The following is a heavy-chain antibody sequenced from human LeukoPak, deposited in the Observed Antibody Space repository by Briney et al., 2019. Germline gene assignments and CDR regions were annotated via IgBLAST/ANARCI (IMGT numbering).Heavy chain of an antibody. CDR2: IIPIFGTA. J-gene: IGHJ6*03. Sequence: SVKVSCKASGGTFSSYAISWVRQAPGQGLEWMGGIIPIFGTANYAQEFQGRVTITTDESTSTAYMELSSLRSEDTAVYYCARGPTYYDFWSGFLRSSYYYYMDVWGKGTTVTVSS. CDR1: GGTFSSYA. V-gene: IGHV1-69*05. CDR3: ARGPTYYDFWSGFLRSSYYYYMDV. D-gene: IGHD3-3*01.